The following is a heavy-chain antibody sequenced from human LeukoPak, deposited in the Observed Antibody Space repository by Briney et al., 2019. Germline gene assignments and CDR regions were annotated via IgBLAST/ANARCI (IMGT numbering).Heavy chain of an antibody. V-gene: IGHV3-43*02. CDR3: AEDIHDRGYAAC. Sequence: PGGSLRLSCAASGFTFADYAMHWVRQAPGKGLEWVSLISGDGDTTFYADSIKGRFTISRDNSKNSLYLQMNSLRSEDTALYYCAEDIHDRGYAACWGQGTLVTVSS. CDR1: GFTFADYA. J-gene: IGHJ4*02. CDR2: ISGDGDTT. D-gene: IGHD3-22*01.